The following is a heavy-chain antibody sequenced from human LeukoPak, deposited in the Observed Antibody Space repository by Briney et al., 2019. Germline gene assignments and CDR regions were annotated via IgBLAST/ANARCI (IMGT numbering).Heavy chain of an antibody. J-gene: IGHJ3*02. CDR2: TSGSGGST. D-gene: IGHD6-19*01. Sequence: GGSLRLSCAASGFTFSSYAMSWVRQAPGKGLEWFSATSGSGGSTYYADSVKGRFTISRDSSKNTLYLQMNSLRAEDTAVYYCARSGDSSGWYFAFDIWGQGTMVTVS. CDR1: GFTFSSYA. CDR3: ARSGDSSGWYFAFDI. V-gene: IGHV3-23*01.